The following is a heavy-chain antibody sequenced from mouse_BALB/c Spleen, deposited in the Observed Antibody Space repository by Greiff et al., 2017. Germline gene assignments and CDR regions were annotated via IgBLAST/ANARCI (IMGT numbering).Heavy chain of an antibody. CDR2: IYPSDSYT. Sequence: QVQLQQPGAELVRPGASVKLSCKASGYTFTSYWINWVKQRPGQGLEWIGNIYPSDSYTNYNQKFKDKATLTVDKSSSTAYMQLSSPTSEDSAVYYCTAYYYGSSPFFDYWGQGTTLTVSS. CDR3: TAYYYGSSPFFDY. J-gene: IGHJ2*01. V-gene: IGHV1-69*02. D-gene: IGHD1-1*01. CDR1: GYTFTSYW.